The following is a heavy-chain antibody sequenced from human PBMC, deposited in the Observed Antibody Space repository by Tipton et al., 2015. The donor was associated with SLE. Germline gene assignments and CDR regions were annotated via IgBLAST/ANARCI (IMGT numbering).Heavy chain of an antibody. D-gene: IGHD1-1*01. CDR2: IYITGNT. V-gene: IGHV4-61*09. J-gene: IGHJ5*02. CDR1: GGSISESYY. CDR3: ARGQHQLGRFDP. Sequence: TLSLTCTVSGGSISESYYWSWIRQPAGKGLEWIGHIYITGNTNYNPSLKSRVTISLDTSKSQFSLKLSSVTAADTAVYYCARGQHQLGRFDPWGQGTLVTVSS.